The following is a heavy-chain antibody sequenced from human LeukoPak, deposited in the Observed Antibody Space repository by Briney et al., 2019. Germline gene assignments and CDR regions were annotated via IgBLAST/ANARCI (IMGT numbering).Heavy chain of an antibody. Sequence: GGSLRLSCAASGFTFSSYGMHWVRQAPGKGLEWVAVISYDGSNKYYADSVKGRFTISRDNSKNTLYLQMNSLRAEDTAVYYCAKVPKQWLVRGDSGYFDYWGQGTLVTVSS. V-gene: IGHV3-30*18. D-gene: IGHD6-19*01. CDR1: GFTFSSYG. J-gene: IGHJ4*02. CDR2: ISYDGSNK. CDR3: AKVPKQWLVRGDSGYFDY.